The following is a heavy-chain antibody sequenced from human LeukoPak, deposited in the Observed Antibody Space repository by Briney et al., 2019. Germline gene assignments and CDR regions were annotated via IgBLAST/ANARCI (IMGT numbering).Heavy chain of an antibody. D-gene: IGHD3-22*01. J-gene: IGHJ5*02. CDR1: GYSISSGYY. CDR3: ARHGAGWLLLRFGTSPGWFDP. CDR2: IYHSGST. V-gene: IGHV4-38-2*02. Sequence: PSETLSLTCTVSGYSISSGYYWGWIRQPPGKGLEWIGSIYHSGSTYYNPSLKSRVTISVDTSKNQFSLKLSSVTAADTAVYYCARHGAGWLLLRFGTSPGWFDPWGQGTLVTASS.